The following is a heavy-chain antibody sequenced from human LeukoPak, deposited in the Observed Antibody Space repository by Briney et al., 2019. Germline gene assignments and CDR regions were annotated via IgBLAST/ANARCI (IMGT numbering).Heavy chain of an antibody. Sequence: SEILSLTCTVSGGSIGSYYWSWVRQPPGKGLEWIGYVYYSGTTNYNPSLKSRVTISIDTSKNQFSLKLSSVTAADTAVYYCAGGSGSYTWFDPWGQGTLVTVSS. J-gene: IGHJ5*02. CDR2: VYYSGTT. D-gene: IGHD3-10*01. V-gene: IGHV4-59*01. CDR3: AGGSGSYTWFDP. CDR1: GGSIGSYY.